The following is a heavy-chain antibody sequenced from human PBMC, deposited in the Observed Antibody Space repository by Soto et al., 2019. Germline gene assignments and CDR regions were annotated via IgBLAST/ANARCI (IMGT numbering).Heavy chain of an antibody. CDR2: INHDGSEQ. Sequence: EVQLVEPGGGVVQPGGSLRLSCAVSGFSFRNYWMSWVRQAPGKGLEWVANINHDGSEQNFSDSVKGQFTISRDNRKNSLVLQMNSLRAEATAVYICERDIGYSSFDYWGQGTLVTVSS. V-gene: IGHV3-7*01. J-gene: IGHJ4*02. CDR3: ERDIGYSSFDY. CDR1: GFSFRNYW. D-gene: IGHD2-15*01.